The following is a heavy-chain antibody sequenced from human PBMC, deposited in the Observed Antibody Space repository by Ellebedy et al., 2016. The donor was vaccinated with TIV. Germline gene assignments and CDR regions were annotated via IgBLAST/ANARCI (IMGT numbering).Heavy chain of an antibody. CDR2: ISYDGSNK. Sequence: GGSLRLXCAASGFTFSSYAMHWVRQAPGKGLEWVAIISYDGSNKYYADSVKGRFTISRDNSKKTLYLQMNSLRAEDTAMYYCASARSDSGNALWAFDIWGQGTMVTVSS. CDR1: GFTFSSYA. D-gene: IGHD3-10*01. J-gene: IGHJ3*02. V-gene: IGHV3-30-3*01. CDR3: ASARSDSGNALWAFDI.